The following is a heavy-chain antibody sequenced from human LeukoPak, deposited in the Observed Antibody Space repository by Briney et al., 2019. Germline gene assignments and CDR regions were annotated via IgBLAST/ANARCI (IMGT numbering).Heavy chain of an antibody. CDR3: AKDKHYDYVWGSYPVDY. CDR1: GFTFSSYG. CDR2: ISYDGSNK. J-gene: IGHJ4*02. D-gene: IGHD3-16*02. Sequence: GGSLRLSCAASGFTFSSYGMHWVRQAPGKGLEWVAVISYDGSNKYYADSVKSRFTISRDNSKNTRYLQMNSLRAEDTAVYYCAKDKHYDYVWGSYPVDYWGQGTLVTVSS. V-gene: IGHV3-30*18.